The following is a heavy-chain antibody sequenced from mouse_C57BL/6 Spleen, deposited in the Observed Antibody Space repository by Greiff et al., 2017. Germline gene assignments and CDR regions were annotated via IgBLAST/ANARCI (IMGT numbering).Heavy chain of an antibody. CDR1: GYSITSGYY. D-gene: IGHD1-1*01. CDR3: ASITTVVAGNYFDY. J-gene: IGHJ2*01. Sequence: EVQLVESGPGLVKPSQSLSLTCSVTGYSITSGYYWNWIRQFPGNKLEWMGYISYDGSNNYNPSLKNRISITRDTSKNQFFLKLNSVTTEDTATYDCASITTVVAGNYFDYWGQGTTLTVSS. V-gene: IGHV3-6*01. CDR2: ISYDGSN.